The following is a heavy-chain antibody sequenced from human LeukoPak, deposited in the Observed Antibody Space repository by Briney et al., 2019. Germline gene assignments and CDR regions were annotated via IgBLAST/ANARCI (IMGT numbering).Heavy chain of an antibody. CDR1: GFTFSSYW. Sequence: GGSLRLSCAASGFTFSSYWMSWVRQAPGKGLEWVANIKQDGSEKYYVDSVKGRFTISRDNAKNSLYLQMNSLRAEDTAVYYCASVLRFLEWRDAFDIWGQGTMVTVSS. CDR2: IKQDGSEK. J-gene: IGHJ3*02. V-gene: IGHV3-7*01. CDR3: ASVLRFLEWRDAFDI. D-gene: IGHD3-3*01.